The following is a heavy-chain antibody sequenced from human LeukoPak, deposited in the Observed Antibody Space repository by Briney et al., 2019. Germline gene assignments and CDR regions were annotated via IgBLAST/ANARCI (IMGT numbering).Heavy chain of an antibody. V-gene: IGHV3-7*01. D-gene: IGHD2-15*01. Sequence: GGSLRLSCAASGFTFSSYWMSWVRQAPGKGLEWVANIKQDGSEKYYVDSVKGRFTISRDNAKNSLFLQMNSLRAEDTAVYYCAKAYCSGGRCLGYFQHWGQGTLVTVSS. CDR1: GFTFSSYW. CDR3: AKAYCSGGRCLGYFQH. CDR2: IKQDGSEK. J-gene: IGHJ1*01.